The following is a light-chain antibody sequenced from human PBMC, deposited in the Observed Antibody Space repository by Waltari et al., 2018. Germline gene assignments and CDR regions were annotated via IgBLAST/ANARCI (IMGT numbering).Light chain of an antibody. CDR2: GAS. Sequence: IVLTQSPATLSLSPGERATLSCRASQCVGFSLAWYQQTPGQAPRLLIYGASKGATGMPARLSGSGSGTYFTLTSSSLEPGDFAVYYCQQHSTWPLTFGGGTKVEIK. CDR1: QCVGFS. CDR3: QQHSTWPLT. J-gene: IGKJ4*01. V-gene: IGKV3-11*01.